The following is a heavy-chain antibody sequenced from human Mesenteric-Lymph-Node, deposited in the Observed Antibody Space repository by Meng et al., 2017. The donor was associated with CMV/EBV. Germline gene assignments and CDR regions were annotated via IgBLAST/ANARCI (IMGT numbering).Heavy chain of an antibody. D-gene: IGHD2-2*01. CDR2: ISYDGSNK. V-gene: IGHV3-30-3*01. CDR1: GFPFSYYA. Sequence: GGFLRLPCAAFGFPFSYYAVHWARQAPGKGLEWVAVISYDGSNKFYADSVKGRFTISRDNSKNTLFLQMTSLRAEDTAVYYCARHDCSTPSCPLYYYGMDVWGQGTTVTVSS. J-gene: IGHJ6*02. CDR3: ARHDCSTPSCPLYYYGMDV.